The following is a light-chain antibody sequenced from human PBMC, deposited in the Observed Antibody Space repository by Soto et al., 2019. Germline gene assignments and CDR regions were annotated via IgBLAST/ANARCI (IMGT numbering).Light chain of an antibody. CDR2: GTS. V-gene: IGKV3-15*01. CDR1: QSISHN. CDR3: QQYNSWPYT. J-gene: IGKJ2*01. Sequence: EMVMTQSPATLSVSPGERATLSCRASQSISHNLVWYQQKPGQSPRLLIYGTSTRATAIPARFSGSGSGTEFTLTISSLHPEDFAVYYCQQYNSWPYTFGRGTKLEIK.